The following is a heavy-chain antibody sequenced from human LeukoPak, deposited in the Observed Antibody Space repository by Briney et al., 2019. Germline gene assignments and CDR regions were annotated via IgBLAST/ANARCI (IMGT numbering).Heavy chain of an antibody. CDR1: GGSISSSSYY. D-gene: IGHD6-19*01. Sequence: SETLSLTCTVSGGSISSSSYYWGWIRQPPGKGLEWIGSIYYSGSTYYNPSLKSRVTISVDTSKNQFSLKLSSVTAADTAVYYCARHGYSVAGEPVGYWGQGTLVTVSS. V-gene: IGHV4-39*01. CDR2: IYYSGST. J-gene: IGHJ4*02. CDR3: ARHGYSVAGEPVGY.